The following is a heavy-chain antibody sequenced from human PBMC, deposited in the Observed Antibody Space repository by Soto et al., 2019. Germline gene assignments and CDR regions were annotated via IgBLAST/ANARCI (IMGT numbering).Heavy chain of an antibody. CDR1: GYSFTSYW. CDR3: ARQAVVGASSFDY. CDR2: IDPSDSYT. D-gene: IGHD1-26*01. J-gene: IGHJ4*02. V-gene: IGHV5-10-1*01. Sequence: PGESLKISCTGSGYSFTSYWISWVRQMPGKGLEWMGRIDPSDSYTNYSPSFQGHVTISADKSISTAYLQWSSLKASDTAMYYCARQAVVGASSFDYWGQGTLVTVSS.